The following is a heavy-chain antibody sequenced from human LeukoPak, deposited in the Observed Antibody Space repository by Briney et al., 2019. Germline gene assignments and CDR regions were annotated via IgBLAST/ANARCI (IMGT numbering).Heavy chain of an antibody. V-gene: IGHV3-53*01. D-gene: IGHD2-21*02. CDR3: ARVGYSRDWPHDSFDI. J-gene: IGHJ3*02. Sequence: GGSLSLSCAASAISIGSNYMSSVRQVPGKGLEWVSLIYNDETTYYQDFVKGRLTISRDNSNNTLSLEMNSLRDEDAAVYYGARVGYSRDWPHDSFDIWGQGTMVTVSS. CDR2: IYNDETT. CDR1: AISIGSNY.